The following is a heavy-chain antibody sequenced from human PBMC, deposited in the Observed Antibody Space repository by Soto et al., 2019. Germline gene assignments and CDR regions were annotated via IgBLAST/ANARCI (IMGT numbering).Heavy chain of an antibody. CDR3: AKMGYSSDWS. CDR1: GFTFSRYD. V-gene: IGHV3-23*01. CDR2: VSGSGGTS. J-gene: IGHJ5*02. D-gene: IGHD6-19*01. Sequence: GGSLRLSCAASGFTFSRYDMNWVRRAPGKGLEWVSVVSGSGGTSYYADSVKGRFIISRDNSKNTLYLQMNSLRAEDTALYYCAKMGYSSDWSWGQGTLVTVSS.